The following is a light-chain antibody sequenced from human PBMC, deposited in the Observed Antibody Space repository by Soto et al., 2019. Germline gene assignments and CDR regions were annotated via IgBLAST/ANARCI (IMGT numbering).Light chain of an antibody. CDR2: DAS. CDR1: QSVSSY. J-gene: IGKJ1*01. Sequence: IVLTHSPATLSLSPGERATLSFRASQSVSSYLAWYQQKPGQAPRLLIYDASNRATGIPARFSGSGSGTDFTLTISSLEPEDFAVYYCQQYGSSGKFGQGTKGDIK. V-gene: IGKV3-11*01. CDR3: QQYGSSGK.